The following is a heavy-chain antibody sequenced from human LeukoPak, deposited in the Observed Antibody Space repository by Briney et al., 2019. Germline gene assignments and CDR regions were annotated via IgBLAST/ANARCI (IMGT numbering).Heavy chain of an antibody. CDR3: ARGGLYGDYYFDY. J-gene: IGHJ4*02. CDR1: GFTFTSYW. D-gene: IGHD2-21*02. V-gene: IGHV3-7*04. CDR2: TKHDGSER. Sequence: GGSLRVSCAASGFTFTSYWMTWVRQAPGKGLEWEANTKHDGSERYYVDSVKGRFTISRDNVKNSLFLQMDSLRAEDTAVYYCARGGLYGDYYFDYWGQGTLVTVTS.